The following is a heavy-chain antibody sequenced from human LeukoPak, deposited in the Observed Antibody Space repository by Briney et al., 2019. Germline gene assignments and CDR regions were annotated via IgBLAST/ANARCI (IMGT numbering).Heavy chain of an antibody. CDR2: INWNGGSI. Sequence: GGSLRLSCAVSGFTFDDYGMSWVRQAPGKGLEWVSGINWNGGSIGYTDSVKGRFTISRDNVKNSLYLQMNSLRAEDTALYYCARGRSTFDYWGQGTLVTVSS. V-gene: IGHV3-20*04. D-gene: IGHD2-2*01. CDR1: GFTFDDYG. CDR3: ARGRSTFDY. J-gene: IGHJ4*02.